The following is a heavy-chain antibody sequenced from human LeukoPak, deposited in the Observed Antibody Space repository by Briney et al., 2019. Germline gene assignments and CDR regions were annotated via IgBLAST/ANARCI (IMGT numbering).Heavy chain of an antibody. CDR1: GDSISSSSSY. CDR3: ARDKNYDLPFDY. J-gene: IGHJ4*02. Sequence: SETLSLTCTVSGDSISSSSSYWGWIRQPPGEGLEWIGSIYYSGSTYYNPSLKSRVTISVDTSKNQFSLKLSSVTAADTAVYYCARDKNYDLPFDYWGQGTLVTVSS. D-gene: IGHD3-22*01. V-gene: IGHV4-39*07. CDR2: IYYSGST.